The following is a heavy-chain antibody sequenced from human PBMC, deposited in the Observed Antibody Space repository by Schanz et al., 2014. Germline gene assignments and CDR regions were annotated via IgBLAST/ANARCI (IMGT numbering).Heavy chain of an antibody. Sequence: LQLQESGSGLMKPSQTLSLTCAVSGGSISSGGYSWNWIRQSPGKGLEWIGRIYSRGSSTYNPSLKSRFTISLDTSKTQFSLTLTSLTAADTAVYYCARDTTWRLDLWGRGTLVTVSS. CDR3: ARDTTWRLDL. D-gene: IGHD1-1*01. V-gene: IGHV4-30-2*03. J-gene: IGHJ2*01. CDR1: GGSISSGGYS. CDR2: IYSRGSS.